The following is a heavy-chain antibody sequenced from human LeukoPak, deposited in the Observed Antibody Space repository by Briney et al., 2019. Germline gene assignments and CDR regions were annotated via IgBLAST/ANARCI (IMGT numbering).Heavy chain of an antibody. CDR3: ARDGEGSGSSWVIPNDY. CDR2: IGGSGSTT. CDR1: GFTFISYW. Sequence: GGSLRLSCAASGFTFISYWMSWVRQAPGKGLEWVSGIGGSGSTTYSGASVKGRFTISRDNFKSTLYLQMNSLRAEDTAVYYCARDGEGSGSSWVIPNDYWGQGTLVTVSS. J-gene: IGHJ4*02. V-gene: IGHV3-23*01. D-gene: IGHD3-10*01.